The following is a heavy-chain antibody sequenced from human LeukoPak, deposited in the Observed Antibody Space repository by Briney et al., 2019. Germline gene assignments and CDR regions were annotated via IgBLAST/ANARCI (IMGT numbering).Heavy chain of an antibody. J-gene: IGHJ6*03. CDR1: GGSISTYY. CDR2: INYSGST. D-gene: IGHD5-18*01. CDR3: AREGGYRYGYNEYHSYMDI. Sequence: SETLSLTCTVSGGSISTYYWSWIRHSPGKGLEWIGYINYSGSTIYNPSLQSRVTISVDTSKNQFSLKLSSVTAAETAVYHCAREGGYRYGYNEYHSYMDIWGKGTTVTVSS. V-gene: IGHV4-59*01.